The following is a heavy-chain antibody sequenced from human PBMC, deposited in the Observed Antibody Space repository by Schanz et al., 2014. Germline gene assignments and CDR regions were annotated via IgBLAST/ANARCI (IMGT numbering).Heavy chain of an antibody. Sequence: QVQLVQSGAEVKKPGASVKVSCKASGYTFVSYSMHWVRQAPGQGLEWMGRIIPILGIANYAQKLQGRVTMTTDTSTSTAYMELRSLRSDDTAVYYCARDRRRYCSTASCLHDNWFDPWGQGTLVIVSS. CDR2: IIPILGIA. J-gene: IGHJ5*02. D-gene: IGHD2-2*01. V-gene: IGHV1-18*04. CDR1: GYTFVSYS. CDR3: ARDRRRYCSTASCLHDNWFDP.